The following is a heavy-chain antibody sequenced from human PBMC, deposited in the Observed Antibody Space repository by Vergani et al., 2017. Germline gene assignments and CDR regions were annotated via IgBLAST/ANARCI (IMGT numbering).Heavy chain of an antibody. CDR2: INHSGST. J-gene: IGHJ4*02. D-gene: IGHD6-19*01. CDR1: GGSFSGYY. V-gene: IGHV4-34*01. CDR3: ARVEGQWLTPTIDY. Sequence: QVQLPQWGAGLLKPSETLSLTCAVYGGSFSGYYWSWIRQPPGKGLEWIGEINHSGSTNYNPSLKSRVTISVDTSKNQFSLKLSSVTAADTAVYYCARVEGQWLTPTIDYWGQGTLVTVSS.